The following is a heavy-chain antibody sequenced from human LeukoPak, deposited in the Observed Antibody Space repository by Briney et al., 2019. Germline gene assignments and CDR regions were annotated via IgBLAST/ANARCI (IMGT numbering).Heavy chain of an antibody. V-gene: IGHV3-15*07. CDR2: IRSKADGGTP. J-gene: IGHJ4*02. Sequence: GGSLRLSRAASGFSFSDAWMNWVRQAPGKGLEWVGHIRSKADGGTPDYIAPVKGRFTISRDDSKDTLYLQMNSLNTEDTAMYYCTTRSPARYCSDGACYSSADYWGQGTLVIVSS. CDR1: GFSFSDAW. D-gene: IGHD2-15*01. CDR3: TTRSPARYCSDGACYSSADY.